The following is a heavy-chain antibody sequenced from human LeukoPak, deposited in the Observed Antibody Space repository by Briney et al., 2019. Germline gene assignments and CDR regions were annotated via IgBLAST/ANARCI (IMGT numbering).Heavy chain of an antibody. Sequence: ASVKVSCKASGYTFTGYYMHWVRQAPGQGLEWMGWINPNSGDTNYAQKFHGRVTMTRDTSITTAYMELTRLTSDDTAVYYCASLRLIDYWGQGTLVTVSS. CDR1: GYTFTGYY. V-gene: IGHV1-2*02. CDR3: ASLRLIDY. J-gene: IGHJ4*02. CDR2: INPNSGDT. D-gene: IGHD3-16*01.